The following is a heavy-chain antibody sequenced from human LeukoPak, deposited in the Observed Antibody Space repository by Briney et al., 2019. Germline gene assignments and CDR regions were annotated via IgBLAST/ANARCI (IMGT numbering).Heavy chain of an antibody. V-gene: IGHV1-18*01. CDR1: GYMFAVFG. J-gene: IGHJ3*01. CDR3: ARDRYDVGVAFDF. CDR2: IRVHNGDT. Sequence: ASVKVSCKASGYMFAVFGITWVRQAPGQGLEWMGSIRVHNGDTNYAQKFQGRLTMATDTSATTAYMELRSLKSDDTAVYYCARDRYDVGVAFDFWGQGTMVTVSS. D-gene: IGHD3-9*01.